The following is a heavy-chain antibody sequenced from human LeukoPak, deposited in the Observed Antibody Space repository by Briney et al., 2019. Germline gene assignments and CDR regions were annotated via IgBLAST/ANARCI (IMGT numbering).Heavy chain of an antibody. D-gene: IGHD3-22*01. V-gene: IGHV4-39*01. CDR3: ARYDSSGYYSNYFDY. Sequence: LETLSLTCTVSGGSISSSSYYWGWIRQPPGKGLEWIGSIYYSGSTYYNPSLKSRVTISVDTSKNQFSLKLSSVTAADTAVYYCARYDSSGYYSNYFDYWGQGTLVTVSS. CDR2: IYYSGST. J-gene: IGHJ4*02. CDR1: GGSISSSSYY.